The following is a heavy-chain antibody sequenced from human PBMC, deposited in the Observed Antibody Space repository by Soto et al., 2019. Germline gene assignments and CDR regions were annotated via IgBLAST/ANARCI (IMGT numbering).Heavy chain of an antibody. CDR3: ARDTSIAARPGGVFDY. CDR1: GGTFSSYA. CDR2: IIPIFGTA. Sequence: SVKVSCKASGGTFSSYAISWVRQAPGQGLEWMGGIIPIFGTANYAQKFQGRVTITADESTSTAYMELSSLRSEDTAVYYCARDTSIAARPGGVFDYWGQGTLVTVSS. V-gene: IGHV1-69*13. D-gene: IGHD6-6*01. J-gene: IGHJ4*02.